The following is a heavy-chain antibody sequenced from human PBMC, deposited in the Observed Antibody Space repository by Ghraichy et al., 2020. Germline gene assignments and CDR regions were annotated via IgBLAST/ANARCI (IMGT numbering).Heavy chain of an antibody. CDR3: ARTEEGPYSNLDLLDY. CDR1: GFTFSTYT. V-gene: IGHV3-21*06. D-gene: IGHD3/OR15-3a*01. J-gene: IGHJ4*02. CDR2: ISSRNSYI. Sequence: GGSLRLSCAASGFTFSTYTMNWVRQAPGKGLEWVSSISSRNSYIYYADSVKGRFTISRDNAKSSLYLQMNSLRAEDTAVYYCARTEEGPYSNLDLLDYWGQGTLVTVSS.